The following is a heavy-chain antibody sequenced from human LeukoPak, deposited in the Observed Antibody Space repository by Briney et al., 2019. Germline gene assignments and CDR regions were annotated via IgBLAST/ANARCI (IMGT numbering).Heavy chain of an antibody. CDR1: GGSISSSSYY. D-gene: IGHD6-19*01. CDR3: ARHAGWYYFDY. J-gene: IGHJ4*02. Sequence: TASETLSLTCTVSGGSISSSSYYWGWIRRPPGKGLEWIGSIYYSGSTYYNPSLKSRVTISVDTSKNQFSLKLSSVTAADTAVYYCARHAGWYYFDYWGQGTLVTVSS. CDR2: IYYSGST. V-gene: IGHV4-39*01.